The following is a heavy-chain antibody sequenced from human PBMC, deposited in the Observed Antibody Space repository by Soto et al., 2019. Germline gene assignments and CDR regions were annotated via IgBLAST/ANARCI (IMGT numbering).Heavy chain of an antibody. CDR3: ARDQKGYDYIWASYRTSPLDY. D-gene: IGHD3-16*02. J-gene: IGHJ4*02. Sequence: SETLSLTCAVYGGSFSGYYWSWIRQPPGKGLEWIGEINHSGSTNYNPSLKSRVTISVDTSKNQFSLKLSSVTTADTAVYYCARDQKGYDYIWASYRTSPLDYRGQGTLVTVSS. CDR1: GGSFSGYY. V-gene: IGHV4-34*01. CDR2: INHSGST.